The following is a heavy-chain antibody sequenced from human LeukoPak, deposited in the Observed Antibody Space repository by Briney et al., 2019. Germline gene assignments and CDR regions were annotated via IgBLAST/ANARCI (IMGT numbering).Heavy chain of an antibody. CDR1: GGSISSGDYY. V-gene: IGHV4-30-4*01. D-gene: IGHD3-10*01. Sequence: SETLSLTCTVSGGSISSGDYYWSWIRQPPGKGLEWIGYIYYSGSTYYNPSLKSRVTISVDTSKNQFSLKLSSVTAADTAVYYCASPMVRGVNYAFDIWGQGTMVTVSS. CDR3: ASPMVRGVNYAFDI. CDR2: IYYSGST. J-gene: IGHJ3*02.